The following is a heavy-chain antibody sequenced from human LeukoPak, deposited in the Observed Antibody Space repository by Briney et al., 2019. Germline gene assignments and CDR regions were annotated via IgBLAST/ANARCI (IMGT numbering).Heavy chain of an antibody. D-gene: IGHD6-19*01. Sequence: GGSLRLSCAASGFTFSSYGMHWVRQAPGKGLEWISKISSSGNAIYYADSVKGRFTISRDNAKNSLSLQMNSLRADDTAVYYCARDFSSGYYAEDAFDVWGQGTMVTVSS. V-gene: IGHV3-48*04. CDR3: ARDFSSGYYAEDAFDV. CDR2: ISSSGNAI. CDR1: GFTFSSYG. J-gene: IGHJ3*01.